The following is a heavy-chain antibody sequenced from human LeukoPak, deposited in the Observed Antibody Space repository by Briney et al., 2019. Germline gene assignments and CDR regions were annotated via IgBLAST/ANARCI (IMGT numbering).Heavy chain of an antibody. CDR3: GICSGGSCYSPAFDI. CDR2: IYYSGST. CDR1: GGSISSYY. Sequence: SETLSLTCTVSGGSISSYYWSWIRQPPGKGLEWIGYIYYSGSTNYNPSLKSRVTISVDTSKNQFSLKLSSVTAADTAVYYCGICSGGSCYSPAFDIWGQGTMVTVFS. D-gene: IGHD2-15*01. J-gene: IGHJ3*02. V-gene: IGHV4-59*01.